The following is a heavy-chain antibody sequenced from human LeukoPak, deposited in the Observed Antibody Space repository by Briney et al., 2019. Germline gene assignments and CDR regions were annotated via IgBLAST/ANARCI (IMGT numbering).Heavy chain of an antibody. CDR1: GESFSGYY. Sequence: SETLSLTCAVYGESFSGYYWGWIRQPPGKGLEWIGSIYYSGSTYYNPSLQSRATISVDTSKNQFSLKLSSVTAADTAVYYCARVVPAAIGYLQHWGQGTLVTVSS. V-gene: IGHV4-39*01. CDR3: ARVVPAAIGYLQH. D-gene: IGHD2-2*02. CDR2: IYYSGST. J-gene: IGHJ1*01.